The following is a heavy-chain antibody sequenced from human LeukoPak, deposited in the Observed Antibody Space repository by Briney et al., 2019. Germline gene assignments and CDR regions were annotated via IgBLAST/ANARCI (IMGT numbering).Heavy chain of an antibody. CDR3: ASDYFDRTGYYGFIY. CDR1: GGSINGYY. Sequence: SETLSLTCTVSGGSINGYYWSWIRQSPGKGLESLGYIYYTGSTNYNPSLKSRVSMSVDTSKKQFSLRLSSVTAADTAIYYCASDYFDRTGYYGFIYWGQGSLVTISS. CDR2: IYYTGST. J-gene: IGHJ4*02. D-gene: IGHD3-22*01. V-gene: IGHV4-59*12.